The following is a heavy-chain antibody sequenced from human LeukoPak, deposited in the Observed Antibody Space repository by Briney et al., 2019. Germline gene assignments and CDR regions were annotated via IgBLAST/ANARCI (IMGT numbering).Heavy chain of an antibody. CDR2: IGAGGAAT. V-gene: IGHV3-23*01. CDR1: GFTFTTYA. Sequence: GASLRLSCAASGFTFTTYAMTWVRQAPGKGLEWVSSIGAGGAATFYSDSVKGRFTISGDNSMNTLYLQMNSLRADDTAVYYCGRPTKFWLIRGDGVDVWGQGTTVTVSS. CDR3: GRPTKFWLIRGDGVDV. J-gene: IGHJ6*02. D-gene: IGHD6-19*01.